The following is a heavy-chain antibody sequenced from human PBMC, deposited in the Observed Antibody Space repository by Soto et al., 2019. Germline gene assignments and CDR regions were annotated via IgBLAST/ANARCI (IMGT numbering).Heavy chain of an antibody. CDR2: MNEDGTGI. J-gene: IGHJ4*02. CDR1: GFTFSKSW. D-gene: IGHD3-10*01. CDR3: PCPASGPSHF. V-gene: IGHV3-7*02. Sequence: EMPLVESGGGLVQPGGSLRLSCVASGFTFSKSWMSWVRQAPGKGLEWVANMNEDGTGIYHLDSVQGGFTISSDNAQSSLYLQMSSLRGDVTALYYCPCPASGPSHFRGQGTLVTVSS.